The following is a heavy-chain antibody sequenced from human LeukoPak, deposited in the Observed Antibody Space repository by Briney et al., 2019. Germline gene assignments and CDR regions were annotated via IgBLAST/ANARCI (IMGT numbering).Heavy chain of an antibody. CDR1: GYTFTTYA. D-gene: IGHD2-2*01. CDR2: INAGNGDA. V-gene: IGHV1-3*01. J-gene: IGHJ4*02. CDR3: ARDRPAAASGFDY. Sequence: ASVKVSCKASGYTFTTYAIHWVRQAPGRSLEWMGRINAGNGDAKYSQNFHDRITITRDTSASTVYMELTSLRSEDTAVYYCARDRPAAASGFDYWGQGTLVTVSS.